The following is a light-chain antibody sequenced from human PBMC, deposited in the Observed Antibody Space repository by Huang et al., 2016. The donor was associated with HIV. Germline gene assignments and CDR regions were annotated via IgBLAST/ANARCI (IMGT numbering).Light chain of an antibody. CDR1: QGISDS. J-gene: IGKJ4*01. CDR2: AAS. V-gene: IGKV1-NL1*01. Sequence: DIQMTQSPSSLSASVGDRVTITCRASQGISDSLAWYQQKSGRPPKLLVYAASTLESGVPSRCRGSGSGTDHTLTISSLQPEDLATYYCQQYFDTIPTFGGGTKVEIK. CDR3: QQYFDTIPT.